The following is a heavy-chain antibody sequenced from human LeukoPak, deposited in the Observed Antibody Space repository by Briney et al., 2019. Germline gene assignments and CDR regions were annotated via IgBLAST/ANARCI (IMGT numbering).Heavy chain of an antibody. D-gene: IGHD3-10*01. Sequence: GGSLRLSCAASGFTFSSYAMSWVRQAPGKGLEWVSAISGSGGSTYYADSVKGRFTVSRDNAKNSLYLQMNSLRAEDTAVYYCARQWFGDYWGQGTLVTVSS. CDR3: ARQWFGDY. CDR2: ISGSGGST. V-gene: IGHV3-23*01. J-gene: IGHJ4*02. CDR1: GFTFSSYA.